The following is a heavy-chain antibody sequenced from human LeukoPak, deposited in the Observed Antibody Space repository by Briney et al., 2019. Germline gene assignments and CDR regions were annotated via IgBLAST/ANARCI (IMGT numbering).Heavy chain of an antibody. J-gene: IGHJ4*02. V-gene: IGHV3-53*01. CDR3: ASNYDSSGYKGW. CDR1: GFTVSSNY. CDR2: IYSGGST. Sequence: GGSLRLSCAASGFTVSSNYMSWVRQAPGKGLEWVSVIYSGGSTYYADSVKGRFTISRDNSKNTLYLQMSSLRAEDTAVYYCASNYDSSGYKGWWGQGTLVTVSS. D-gene: IGHD3-22*01.